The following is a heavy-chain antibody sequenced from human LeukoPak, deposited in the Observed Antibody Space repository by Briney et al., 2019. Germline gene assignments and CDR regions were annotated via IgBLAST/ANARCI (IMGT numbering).Heavy chain of an antibody. V-gene: IGHV3-23*01. CDR1: GFTFSSHV. D-gene: IGHD3-3*01. Sequence: GGSLRLSCAASGFTFSSHVMSWVRQAPGKGLEWVSGISDSGDSTSYADSVKGRLTISRDNSKNMLYLQLNSLTTEDTALYYCARDFWWLPDYWGQGTLVTVSS. CDR3: ARDFWWLPDY. J-gene: IGHJ4*02. CDR2: ISDSGDST.